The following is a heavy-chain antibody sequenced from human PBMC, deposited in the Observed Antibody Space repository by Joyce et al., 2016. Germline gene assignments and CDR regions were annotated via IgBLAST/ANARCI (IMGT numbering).Heavy chain of an antibody. CDR1: DYIFTCYG. D-gene: IGHD6-19*01. J-gene: IGHJ4*02. CDR2: VSTYDGDT. CDR3: ARQTGYSSGWYVDY. V-gene: IGHV1-18*04. Sequence: QVQLVQSGAEVKKPGASVKVSCKASDYIFTCYGITWVRQAPGQGLEWMGWVSTYDGDTKYAQKLQGRVTMTTDTSTHTAYMELRSLGSDDSAMYYCARQTGYSSGWYVDYWGQGTLVTVSS.